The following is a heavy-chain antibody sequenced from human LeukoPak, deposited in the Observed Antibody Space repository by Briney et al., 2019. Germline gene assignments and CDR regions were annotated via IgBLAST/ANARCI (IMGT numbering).Heavy chain of an antibody. D-gene: IGHD2-15*01. CDR1: GGSISSGGYY. CDR3: ARQGGGSYYFDY. Sequence: SETLSLTCTVSGGSISSGGYYWSWIRQLPGKGLECIGFIYYSGSTFYNPSLKSRVTISIDTSKNQFSLKLSSVTAADTAVYYWARQGGGSYYFDYWGQGTLVTVSS. V-gene: IGHV4-31*03. J-gene: IGHJ4*02. CDR2: IYYSGST.